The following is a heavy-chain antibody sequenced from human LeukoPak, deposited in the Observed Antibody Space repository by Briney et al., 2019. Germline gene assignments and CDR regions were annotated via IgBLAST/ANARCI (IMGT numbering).Heavy chain of an antibody. Sequence: SETLSLTCSVSGXSISSSYGSWIRHPPGEGLEWIGYISYRGTTKYNPSLKSRMARSVDTAKNQVSQNLCCVAAADTTVYHCTRDPGSWCGGICAFFLYFVLWGRGHWSLSLQ. CDR2: ISYRGTT. CDR3: TRDPGSWCGGICAFFLYFVL. J-gene: IGHJ2*01. V-gene: IGHV4-59*01. CDR1: GXSISSSY. D-gene: IGHD2-21*01.